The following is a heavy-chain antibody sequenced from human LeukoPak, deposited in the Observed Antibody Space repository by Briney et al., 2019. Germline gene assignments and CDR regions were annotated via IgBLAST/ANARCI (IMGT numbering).Heavy chain of an antibody. CDR1: GGTFSSYA. D-gene: IGHD2-2*01. J-gene: IGHJ1*01. V-gene: IGHV1-69*04. CDR2: IIPILGIA. Sequence: GASVKVSCKASGGTFSSYAISWVRQAPGQGLEWMGRIIPILGIANYAQKFQGRVTITADKSTSTAYMELSSLRSEDTAVYYYARDEFYCSRTSCYLPPKTQYFQHWGQGNLVTVFS. CDR3: ARDEFYCSRTSCYLPPKTQYFQH.